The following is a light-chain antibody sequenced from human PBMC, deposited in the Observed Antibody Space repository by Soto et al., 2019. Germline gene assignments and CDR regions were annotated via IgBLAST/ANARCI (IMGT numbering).Light chain of an antibody. CDR3: PHYYSYPLT. Sequence: AIRMTQAPSSLSASTGDRVTITCRASQGIISYLAWYQQKPGKAPKLLIYAASTLQSGVPSRFSGSGSGTDFTLTISCLQSEDFATYYCPHYYSYPLTVGGGTQVDIK. CDR2: AAS. CDR1: QGIISY. V-gene: IGKV1-8*01. J-gene: IGKJ4*01.